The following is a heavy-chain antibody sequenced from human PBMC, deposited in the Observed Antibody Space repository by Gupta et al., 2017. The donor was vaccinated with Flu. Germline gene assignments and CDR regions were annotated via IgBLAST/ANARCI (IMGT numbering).Heavy chain of an antibody. V-gene: IGHV4-31*03. J-gene: IGHJ4*02. D-gene: IGHD2-21*01. CDR2: ISYRGAT. CDR3: ASLYCEIDCYDY. CDR1: GAPGSRGGNS. Sequence: QVPLQASGPGLVKPSQTLSLICTVSGAPGSRGGNSWTWIRQHPWKGLEWIGYISYRGATYSNPSLRTRVTISRDTSKNQFSLKLSSVTAADTAGYFCASLYCEIDCYDYWGQGTLVTDSS.